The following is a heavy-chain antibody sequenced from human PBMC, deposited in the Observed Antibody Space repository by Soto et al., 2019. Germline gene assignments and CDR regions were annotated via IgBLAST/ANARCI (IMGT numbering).Heavy chain of an antibody. D-gene: IGHD6-19*01. CDR3: ARDKIGVAGPGYYFDY. V-gene: IGHV3-33*01. CDR2: IWYDVSNK. CDR1: GFTFSSYG. Sequence: GGSLRLSCAASGFTFSSYGMHWVRQAPGKGLEWVAVIWYDVSNKYYADSVKGRFTISRDNSKNTLYLQMNSLRAEDTAVYYCARDKIGVAGPGYYFDYWGQGTLVTVSS. J-gene: IGHJ4*02.